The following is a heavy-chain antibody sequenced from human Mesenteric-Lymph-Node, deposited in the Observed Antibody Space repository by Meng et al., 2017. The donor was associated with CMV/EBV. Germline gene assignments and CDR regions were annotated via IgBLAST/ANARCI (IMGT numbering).Heavy chain of an antibody. Sequence: ASVKVSCKASGYTFTSYDINWVRQATGQGLEWMGWMNPNSGNTGYAQKFQGRVTMTRNTSISTAYMELSSLRSEDTAVYYCARGRRSVVVVPLDYWGQGTLVTVSS. CDR2: MNPNSGNT. D-gene: IGHD3-22*01. CDR3: ARGRRSVVVVPLDY. J-gene: IGHJ4*02. CDR1: GYTFTSYD. V-gene: IGHV1-8*01.